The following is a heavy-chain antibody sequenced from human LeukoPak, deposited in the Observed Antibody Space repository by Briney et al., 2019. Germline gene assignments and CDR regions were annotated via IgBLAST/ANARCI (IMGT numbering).Heavy chain of an antibody. Sequence: GGSLRLSCAASGFIFSSYWMSWVRQAPGKGLEWVANIKQDGSEKYYVDSVKGRFTISRDNSKNTLYLQMNSLRAEDTAVYYCAKDSGSGWYGHYYYGMDVWGQGTTVTVSS. CDR2: IKQDGSEK. CDR1: GFIFSSYW. V-gene: IGHV3-7*03. D-gene: IGHD6-19*01. J-gene: IGHJ6*02. CDR3: AKDSGSGWYGHYYYGMDV.